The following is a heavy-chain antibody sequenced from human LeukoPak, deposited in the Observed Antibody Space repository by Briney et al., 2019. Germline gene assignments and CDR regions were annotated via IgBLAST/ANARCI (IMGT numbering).Heavy chain of an antibody. J-gene: IGHJ4*02. CDR1: GFTFSSYS. D-gene: IGHD5-24*01. V-gene: IGHV3-48*01. CDR3: ARDGMQVRWDY. Sequence: PGGSLRLSCAASGFTFSSYSMVWVRQTPGKGLEWVAYISALSRTIHYADAVKNRFTFSRDNAKNSLFLQMNSLRAEDTAVYYCARDGMQVRWDYWGQGTLVTVSS. CDR2: ISALSRTI.